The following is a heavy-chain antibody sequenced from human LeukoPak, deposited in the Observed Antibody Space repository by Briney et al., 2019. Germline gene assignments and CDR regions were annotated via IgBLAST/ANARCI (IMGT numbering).Heavy chain of an antibody. D-gene: IGHD3-16*02. CDR2: INHSGGT. CDR3: ARSDYDYVWGSYRYTGRPPFDY. V-gene: IGHV4-34*01. Sequence: SETLSLTCAVYGGSFSGYYWSWIRQPPGKGLEWIGEINHSGGTNYNPSLKSRVTISVDTSKNQFSLKLSSVTAADTAVHYCARSDYDYVWGSYRYTGRPPFDYWGQGTLVTVSS. J-gene: IGHJ4*02. CDR1: GGSFSGYY.